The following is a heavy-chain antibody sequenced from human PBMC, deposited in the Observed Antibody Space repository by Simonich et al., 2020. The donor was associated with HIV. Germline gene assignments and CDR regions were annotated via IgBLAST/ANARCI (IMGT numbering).Heavy chain of an antibody. CDR1: GGTFSSFA. Sequence: QVQLVQSGAEVKKPGSSVKVSCKASGGTFSSFAISWVRQAPGLGLEWVGGITPIFGTANYAQKFQDRVTKTADESTSTAYMELSSLRSEDTGIYYCARKGGGRGVYYFDYWGQGTLVTVSS. J-gene: IGHJ4*02. CDR2: ITPIFGTA. CDR3: ARKGGGRGVYYFDY. D-gene: IGHD3-10*01. V-gene: IGHV1-69*13.